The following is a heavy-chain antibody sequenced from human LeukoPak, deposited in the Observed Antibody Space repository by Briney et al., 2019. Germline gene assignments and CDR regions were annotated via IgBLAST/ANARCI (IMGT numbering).Heavy chain of an antibody. CDR3: ATFDSSSWYSRYFDY. J-gene: IGHJ4*02. CDR1: GYTLTELS. Sequence: ASVKVSCXVSGYTLTELSMHWVRQAPGKGLEWMGGFDPEDGETICAQKFQGRVTMTEDTSTDTAYMELSSLRSEDTAVYYCATFDSSSWYSRYFDYWGQGTLVTVSS. D-gene: IGHD6-13*01. V-gene: IGHV1-24*01. CDR2: FDPEDGET.